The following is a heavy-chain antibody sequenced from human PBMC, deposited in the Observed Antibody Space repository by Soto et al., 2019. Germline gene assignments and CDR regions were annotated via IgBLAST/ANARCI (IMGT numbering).Heavy chain of an antibody. CDR1: GDSVSSNSSA. J-gene: IGHJ5*02. CDR3: ASGGLLSSSWYWFDH. V-gene: IGHV6-1*01. CDR2: TYYRSKWYN. Sequence: PSQTLALTYAISGDSVSSNSSAWNWLRQSPSRGLEWLGRTYYRSKWYNDYAVSVKSRITINPDTSKNQFSLQLNSVTPEDTAAYYCASGGLLSSSWYWFDHWGQGTLVTVSS. D-gene: IGHD6-13*01.